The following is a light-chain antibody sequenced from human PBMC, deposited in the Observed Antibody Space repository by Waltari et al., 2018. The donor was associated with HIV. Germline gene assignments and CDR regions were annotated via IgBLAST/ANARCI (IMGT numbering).Light chain of an antibody. CDR1: QSIGTY. CDR2: VAS. CDR3: QQTNGIREFT. J-gene: IGKJ2*01. V-gene: IGKV1-39*01. Sequence: DIQRTQSPSSLSASVGGRVTITCRASQSIGTYLNWYQQKPGQAPKLLIYVASILHSGVPSRFSGSGSGTHFTLTISSLQIDDFATYYCQQTNGIREFTFGQGTKLEIK.